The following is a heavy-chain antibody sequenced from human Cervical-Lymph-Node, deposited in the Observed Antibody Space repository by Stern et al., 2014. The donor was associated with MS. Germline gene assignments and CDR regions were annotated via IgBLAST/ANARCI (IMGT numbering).Heavy chain of an antibody. CDR3: VGYNWGSEDY. J-gene: IGHJ4*02. D-gene: IGHD1-20*01. Sequence: EVQLVESGGGLVQPGGSLRLSCAASGFTFSSYWMYWVRQAPGKGLVWVSRIKTDGSETEYADSVRGRFIISRDNAKNTLYLQMNSLRVEDAAVYYCVGYNWGSEDYWGQGTLVAVSS. CDR1: GFTFSSYW. CDR2: IKTDGSET. V-gene: IGHV3-74*03.